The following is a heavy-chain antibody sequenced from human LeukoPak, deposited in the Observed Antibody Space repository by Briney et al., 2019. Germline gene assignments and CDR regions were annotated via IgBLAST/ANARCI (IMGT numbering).Heavy chain of an antibody. CDR1: GGSFSNYY. J-gene: IGHJ4*02. D-gene: IGHD3-3*01. Sequence: SETLSLTCAVYGGSFSNYYWSWIRQPPGKGLEWIGEINHSGSTNYNPSLKSRVTISVDTSKNQFSLKLSSVTAADTAVYYCARISDFWSGWIDYWGQGTLVTVSS. V-gene: IGHV4-34*01. CDR3: ARISDFWSGWIDY. CDR2: INHSGST.